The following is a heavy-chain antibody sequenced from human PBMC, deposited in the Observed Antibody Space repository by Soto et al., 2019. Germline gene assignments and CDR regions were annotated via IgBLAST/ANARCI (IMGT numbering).Heavy chain of an antibody. CDR1: GFTFSGYA. V-gene: IGHV3-23*01. CDR2: ISGSGGST. J-gene: IGHJ4*02. CDR3: ARNTLEMATAPFDY. Sequence: PGGSLRLSCAASGFTFSGYAMSWVRQAPGKGLEWVSAISGSGGSTYYADSVKGRFTISRDNSKNTLYLQMNSLRAEDTAVYYCARNTLEMATAPFDYWGQGTLVTVSS. D-gene: IGHD5-18*01.